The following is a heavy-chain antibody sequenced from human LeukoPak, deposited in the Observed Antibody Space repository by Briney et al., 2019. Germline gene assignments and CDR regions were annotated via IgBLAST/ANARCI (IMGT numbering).Heavy chain of an antibody. J-gene: IGHJ6*03. CDR3: ARHPYDILTGYGYYYHYIDV. CDR1: GITFRSYA. Sequence: EGSLRLSCAALGITFRSYAMSWVRQAPGKGLEWVSGISGGGGTICYADSVKGRFTISRDNSKETLYLQMNSLRAEDTAVYYCARHPYDILTGYGYYYHYIDVWGKGTTVTVSS. CDR2: ISGGGGTI. D-gene: IGHD3-9*01. V-gene: IGHV3-23*01.